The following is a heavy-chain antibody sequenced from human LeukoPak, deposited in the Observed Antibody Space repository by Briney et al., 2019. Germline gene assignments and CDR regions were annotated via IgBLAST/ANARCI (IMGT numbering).Heavy chain of an antibody. Sequence: SETLSLTCAVSGYSISSGYYWSWIRQPAGKGLEWIGRIYTSGSTNYNPSLKSRVTMSVDTSKNQFSLKLSSVTAADTAVYYCARERVNYDFWSGVPDFDPWGQGTLVTVSS. CDR2: IYTSGST. J-gene: IGHJ5*02. CDR1: GYSISSGYY. CDR3: ARERVNYDFWSGVPDFDP. V-gene: IGHV4-4*07. D-gene: IGHD3-3*01.